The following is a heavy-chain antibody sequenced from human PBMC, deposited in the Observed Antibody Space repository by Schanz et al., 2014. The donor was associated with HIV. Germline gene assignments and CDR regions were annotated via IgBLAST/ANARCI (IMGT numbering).Heavy chain of an antibody. Sequence: EVRLVESGGGLVQSGGSLRLSCAASGFNFNNYAMTWVRQAPGKGLDWVSTISGSDGDTYYADSVKGRFTISRDNSRNALYLHMNSLRADDTAIYYCVKAYSSGFSGAGSWGQGALVTVSS. J-gene: IGHJ5*02. CDR1: GFNFNNYA. D-gene: IGHD5-18*01. CDR3: VKAYSSGFSGAGS. V-gene: IGHV3-23*04. CDR2: ISGSDGDT.